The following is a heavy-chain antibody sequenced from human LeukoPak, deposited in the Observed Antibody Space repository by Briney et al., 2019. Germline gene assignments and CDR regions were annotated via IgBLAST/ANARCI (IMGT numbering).Heavy chain of an antibody. CDR2: IYYSGST. V-gene: IGHV4-61*08. Sequence: SETLSLTCTVSGGSISSGGYYWSWIRQPPGKGLEWIGYIYYSGSTNYNPSLKSRVTISVDTSKNQFSLKLSSVTAADTAVYYCARQRLLWFGELSDYFDYWGQGTLVTVSS. D-gene: IGHD3-10*01. J-gene: IGHJ4*02. CDR3: ARQRLLWFGELSDYFDY. CDR1: GGSISSGGYY.